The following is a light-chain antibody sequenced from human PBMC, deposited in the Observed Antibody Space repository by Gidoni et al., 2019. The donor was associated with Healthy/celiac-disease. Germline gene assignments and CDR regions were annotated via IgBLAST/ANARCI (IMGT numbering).Light chain of an antibody. CDR1: QSVSSSY. CDR3: QQYGSSEWT. J-gene: IGKJ1*01. V-gene: IGKV3-20*01. Sequence: EIVLTQSPGTLSLSPGERATLSCRASQSVSSSYLAWYQQKPGQAPRLLIYGASSRATGIPDRFSGSGSGTDFTLTISRLEPEDFAVYYCQQYGSSEWTXXXXTKXEIK. CDR2: GAS.